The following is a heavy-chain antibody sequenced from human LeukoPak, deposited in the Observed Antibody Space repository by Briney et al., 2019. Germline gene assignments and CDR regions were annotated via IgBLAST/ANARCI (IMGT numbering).Heavy chain of an antibody. CDR1: GGTFSSYA. V-gene: IGHV1-69*13. CDR3: FIDYGDYVAFDGY. CDR2: IIPIFGTA. J-gene: IGHJ4*02. D-gene: IGHD4-17*01. Sequence: GASVKVSCKASGGTFSSYAISWVRQAPGQGLEWMGGIIPIFGTANYAQKFQGRVTITADESTSTAYMELSSLRSEDTAVYYCFIDYGDYVAFDGYWGQGTLVTVSS.